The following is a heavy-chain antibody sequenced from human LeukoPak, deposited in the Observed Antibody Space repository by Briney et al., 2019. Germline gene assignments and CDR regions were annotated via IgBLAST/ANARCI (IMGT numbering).Heavy chain of an antibody. V-gene: IGHV4-59*01. Sequence: SETLSLTCTVSGGSISSYYWSWIRQPPGKGLEWVWYIYYSGSTNYNPSLMSRVTISVDTNNNQFPLMLSSGTAADTAVYYCARLYRDGTPPADCGGQGTVVTVSS. CDR3: ARLYRDGTPPADC. CDR2: IYYSGST. CDR1: GGSISSYY. D-gene: IGHD1-26*01. J-gene: IGHJ4*02.